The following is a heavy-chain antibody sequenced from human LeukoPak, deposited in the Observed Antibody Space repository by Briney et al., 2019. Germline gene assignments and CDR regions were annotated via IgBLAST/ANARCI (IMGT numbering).Heavy chain of an antibody. V-gene: IGHV3-23*01. D-gene: IGHD5-12*01. Sequence: GRSLRLACAAYGFTFSSYAMGWVRQAPGKGLEWVSAISGSGGSTSYADSVKGRFTISRDNSKYTLYLQMNSLRAEDTAVYYCARYSGYDYYYYYGMDVWGQGTTVTVSS. CDR2: ISGSGGST. CDR1: GFTFSSYA. J-gene: IGHJ6*02. CDR3: ARYSGYDYYYYYGMDV.